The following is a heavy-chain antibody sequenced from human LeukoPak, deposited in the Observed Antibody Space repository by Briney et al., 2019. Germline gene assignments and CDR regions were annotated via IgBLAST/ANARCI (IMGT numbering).Heavy chain of an antibody. Sequence: SETLSLTCVVSGYSISTGYHWGWIRQPPGEGLEWIGSVYRSGSTSYNPALKSRVTISVDASKNQISLKVRSVTAADTAVYYCARATRYSSGWSRYYFDYWGQGTLVTVSS. CDR2: VYRSGST. J-gene: IGHJ4*02. V-gene: IGHV4-38-2*01. D-gene: IGHD6-19*01. CDR1: GYSISTGYH. CDR3: ARATRYSSGWSRYYFDY.